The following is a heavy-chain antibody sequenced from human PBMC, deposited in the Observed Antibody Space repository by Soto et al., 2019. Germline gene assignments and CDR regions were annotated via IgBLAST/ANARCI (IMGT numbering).Heavy chain of an antibody. CDR1: GFTFSSYA. CDR3: GRYRGKWELLRWYGMDV. D-gene: IGHD1-26*01. J-gene: IGHJ6*02. Sequence: PGGSLRLSCAASGFTFSSYAMHWIRQAPGKGLEWGAVISYDGSNKYYADSGEGRFTISRDNSKNTVYLQMNRLRAEDTAASHCGRYRGKWELLRWYGMDVWGPGATVTVSS. CDR2: ISYDGSNK. V-gene: IGHV3-30-3*01.